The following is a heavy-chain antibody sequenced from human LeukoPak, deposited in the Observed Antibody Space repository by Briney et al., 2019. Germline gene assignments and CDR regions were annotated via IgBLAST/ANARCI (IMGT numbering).Heavy chain of an antibody. CDR3: ANVGYYDSSGYYFL. D-gene: IGHD3-22*01. CDR2: ISGSGGST. J-gene: IGHJ4*02. CDR1: GFTFSNYA. V-gene: IGHV3-23*01. Sequence: PGGSLRLSCAASGFTFSNYAMTWVRQAPGKGLEWVSAISGSGGSTYYADSVKGRFTISRDNSKNTLYLQMNSLRAEDTAVYYCANVGYYDSSGYYFLWGQGTLVTVSS.